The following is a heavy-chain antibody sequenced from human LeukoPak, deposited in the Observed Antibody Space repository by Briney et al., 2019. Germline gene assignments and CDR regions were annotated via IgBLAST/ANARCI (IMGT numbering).Heavy chain of an antibody. V-gene: IGHV4-4*02. CDR3: ATLQLWLPS. J-gene: IGHJ5*02. Sequence: GSQRLSCGASGFSLNSHWISWVRQAPGKGREWSGEINHSGSTNYNPSVKSRVTISVDTSKNQFSLKLSSVTAADTAVYYAATLQLWLPSWGQGTLVTVSS. CDR2: INHSGST. CDR1: GFSLNSHW. D-gene: IGHD5-18*01.